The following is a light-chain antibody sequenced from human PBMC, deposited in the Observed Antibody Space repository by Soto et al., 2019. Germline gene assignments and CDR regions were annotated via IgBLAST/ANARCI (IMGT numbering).Light chain of an antibody. CDR2: DDS. J-gene: IGKJ1*01. CDR3: QHYNSYSEA. Sequence: DIQVTQSPPTLSSSLGDSVTITCRASQTISTWMAWYQQKTGKAPKLLVYDDSTLQSGVASRFSGSGSGTELNLIISRLQPDDFATYYCQHYNSYSEACGQGTKVDIK. CDR1: QTISTW. V-gene: IGKV1-5*01.